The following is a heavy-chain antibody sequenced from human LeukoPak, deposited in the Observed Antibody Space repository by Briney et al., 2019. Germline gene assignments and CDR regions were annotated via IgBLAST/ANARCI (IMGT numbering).Heavy chain of an antibody. CDR3: ARAVVYYDSSGYYSYYGMDV. D-gene: IGHD3-22*01. Sequence: SETLSLTCTVCGGSVSSGSYYWSWIRQPPGKGLEWIGYIYYSGSTNYNPSLKSRVTISVDTSKNQFSLKLSSVTAADTAVYYCARAVVYYDSSGYYSYYGMDVWGQGTTVTVSS. V-gene: IGHV4-61*01. CDR2: IYYSGST. J-gene: IGHJ6*02. CDR1: GGSVSSGSYY.